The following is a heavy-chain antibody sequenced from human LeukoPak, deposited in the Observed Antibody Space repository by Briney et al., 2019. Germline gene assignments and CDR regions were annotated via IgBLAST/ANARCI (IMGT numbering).Heavy chain of an antibody. CDR3: ARDLHVYGSGSPNWFDP. V-gene: IGHV3-21*01. Sequence: GGSLRLSCAASGFTFSSYSMNWVRQAPGKGLEWVSSISSSSSYIYYADSVKGRFTISRDNAKNSLYLQMNSLRAEDTAVYYCARDLHVYGSGSPNWFDPWGQGTLVTVSS. J-gene: IGHJ5*02. D-gene: IGHD3-10*01. CDR2: ISSSSSYI. CDR1: GFTFSSYS.